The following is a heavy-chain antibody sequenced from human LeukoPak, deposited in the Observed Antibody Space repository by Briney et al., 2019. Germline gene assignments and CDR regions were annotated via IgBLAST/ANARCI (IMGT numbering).Heavy chain of an antibody. CDR1: GGSISGYY. V-gene: IGHV4-59*01. CDR3: ARVIAAAGTEWFDP. D-gene: IGHD6-13*01. CDR2: IYYSGST. Sequence: SETLSLTCTVSGGSISGYYWSWSRQPPGKGLEWIGYIYYSGSTNYNPSLKGRVTISVDTSKNQFSLKLSSVTAADTAVYYCARVIAAAGTEWFDPWGQGTLDTVSS. J-gene: IGHJ5*02.